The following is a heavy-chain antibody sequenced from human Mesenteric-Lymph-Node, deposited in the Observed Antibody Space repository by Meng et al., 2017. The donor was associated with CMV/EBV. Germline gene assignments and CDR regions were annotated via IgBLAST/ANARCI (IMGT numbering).Heavy chain of an antibody. D-gene: IGHD3-3*01. CDR3: ARGPHYYYDFWSGYCDY. V-gene: IGHV3-69-1*01. J-gene: IGHJ4*02. Sequence: GGSLRLSCAASGFTFSDYYMNWVRQAPGKGLEWVSSISSSSTIYYADSVKGRFTISRDNAKNSLYLQMNSLRAEDTALYYCARGPHYYYDFWSGYCDYWGQGALVTVSS. CDR1: GFTFSDYY. CDR2: ISSSSTI.